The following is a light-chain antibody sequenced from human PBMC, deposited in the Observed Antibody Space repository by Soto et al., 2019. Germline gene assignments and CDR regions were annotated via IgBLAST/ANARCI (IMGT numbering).Light chain of an antibody. CDR3: QQYNNLPRT. Sequence: EVVLTQYPVTLSLSPGEIATLSCRASQSFRGLLAWYQQKPGQAPRLLIYDAYNRATGIPPRFSGSGSGTEFTLTISSLQSEDYAVYYCQQYNNLPRTFGGGTKVDI. V-gene: IGKV3D-15*01. J-gene: IGKJ4*01. CDR1: QSFRGL. CDR2: DAY.